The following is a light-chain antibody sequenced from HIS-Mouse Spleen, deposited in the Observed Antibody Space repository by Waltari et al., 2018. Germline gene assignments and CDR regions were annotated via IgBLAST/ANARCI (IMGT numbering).Light chain of an antibody. CDR3: MQGTHWPPWT. CDR2: KVS. Sequence: DVVMTQSPLSLPVTLGQPASISCRSSQSLVYSDGNTSLNWFQQTPGQSPRRLIYKVSNRDSGVPDRFSGSGSGTDFTLKISRVEAEDVGVYYCMQGTHWPPWTFGQGTKVEIK. CDR1: QSLVYSDGNTS. V-gene: IGKV2-30*01. J-gene: IGKJ1*01.